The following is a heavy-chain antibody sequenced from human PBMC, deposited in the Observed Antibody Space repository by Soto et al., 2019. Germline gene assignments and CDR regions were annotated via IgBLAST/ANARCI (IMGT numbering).Heavy chain of an antibody. CDR1: GYTFTSYY. Sequence: ASVKVSCKASGYTFTSYYMHWVRQAPGQGLEWMGIINPSGGSTSYAQKFQGRVTMTRDTSTSTVYMELSSLRSEDTAVYYCARDLRSSYLPIVLMVYAKEYYYYGMDVWG. J-gene: IGHJ6*02. V-gene: IGHV1-46*01. CDR2: INPSGGST. CDR3: ARDLRSSYLPIVLMVYAKEYYYYGMDV. D-gene: IGHD2-8*01.